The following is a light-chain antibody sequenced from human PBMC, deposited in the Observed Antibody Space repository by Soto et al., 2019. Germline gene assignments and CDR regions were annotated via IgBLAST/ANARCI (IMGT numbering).Light chain of an antibody. CDR1: QSIRSN. J-gene: IGKJ2*01. Sequence: EIAMTQSPATLSVSPGERVTLSCRARQSIRSNLAWYRHKPGQAPSLLIYDPSTRATGITASLSGSGSGTEFTLTISSLQSEDFGVYYCQRYDNWPFTFGQGTKREI. CDR2: DPS. V-gene: IGKV3-15*01. CDR3: QRYDNWPFT.